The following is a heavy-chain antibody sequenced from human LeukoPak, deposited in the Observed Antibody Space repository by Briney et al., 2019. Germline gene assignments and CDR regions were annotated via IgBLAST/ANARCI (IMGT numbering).Heavy chain of an antibody. CDR2: IRYDGSNK. CDR3: ARVQSGYSYGYYYYYYMDV. CDR1: GFTFSSYG. J-gene: IGHJ6*03. Sequence: PGGSLRLSCAASGFTFSSYGMHWVRQAPGKGLECVAFIRYDGSNKYYADSVKGRFTISRDNSKNTLYLQMNSLRAEDTAVYYCARVQSGYSYGYYYYYYMDVWGKGTTVTISS. D-gene: IGHD5-18*01. V-gene: IGHV3-30*02.